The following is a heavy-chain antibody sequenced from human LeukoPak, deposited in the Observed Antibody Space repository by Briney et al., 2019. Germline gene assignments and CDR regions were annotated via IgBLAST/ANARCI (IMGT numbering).Heavy chain of an antibody. Sequence: ASVTVSCKASGYTFSIYGISWVRQAPGQGLEWMGWISAYNGNTNYAQKVQGRITMTTDTSTSTAYMELRSLRSDDTAVYYCARDAGYCSSTSCYAGLDYWGQGTLVTVSS. J-gene: IGHJ4*02. V-gene: IGHV1-18*01. D-gene: IGHD2-2*01. CDR3: ARDAGYCSSTSCYAGLDY. CDR2: ISAYNGNT. CDR1: GYTFSIYG.